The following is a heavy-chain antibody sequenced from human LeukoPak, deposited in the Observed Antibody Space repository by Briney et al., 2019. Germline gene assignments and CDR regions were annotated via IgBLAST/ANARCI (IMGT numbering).Heavy chain of an antibody. CDR1: GFTFSSYW. CDR2: TNGEGTYT. Sequence: PGGSLRLSCAASGFTFSSYWIHWVRQAPGKGLVWVSRTNGEGTYTNFADSVKGRFTVSRDNAKNMVYLQMDSLRVEDTAVYYCARVDPKAPGDYSWGRGTLVTVSS. CDR3: ARVDPKAPGDYS. J-gene: IGHJ4*02. D-gene: IGHD2-2*03. V-gene: IGHV3-74*01.